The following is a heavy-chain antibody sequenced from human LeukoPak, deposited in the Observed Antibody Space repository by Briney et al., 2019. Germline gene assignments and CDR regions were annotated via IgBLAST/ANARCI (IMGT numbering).Heavy chain of an antibody. CDR3: ARVWADYGDYYYYYYMDV. V-gene: IGHV3-21*01. D-gene: IGHD4-17*01. CDR2: ISSSRSYI. CDR1: GFTFSSYS. Sequence: GGSLRLSCAASGFTFSSYSMNWVRQAPGKGLEWVSSISSSRSYIYYADSVKGRFTISRDNAKNSLYLQMSSLRAEDTAVYYCARVWADYGDYYYYYYMDVWGKGTTVTVSS. J-gene: IGHJ6*03.